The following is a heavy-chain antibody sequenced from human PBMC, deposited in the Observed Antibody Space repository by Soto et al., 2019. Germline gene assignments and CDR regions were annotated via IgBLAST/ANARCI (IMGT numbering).Heavy chain of an antibody. Sequence: GASGKVACRPSVGRFGSYAIGWVGQAPGQGLEWMGGIIPIFGTANYAQEFQGRVTITADESTSTAYMELSSLRSEDTAVYYCARAYGGNSTFDYWGQGTLVTVSS. CDR1: VGRFGSYA. CDR3: ARAYGGNSTFDY. J-gene: IGHJ4*02. V-gene: IGHV1-69*13. D-gene: IGHD4-17*01. CDR2: IIPIFGTA.